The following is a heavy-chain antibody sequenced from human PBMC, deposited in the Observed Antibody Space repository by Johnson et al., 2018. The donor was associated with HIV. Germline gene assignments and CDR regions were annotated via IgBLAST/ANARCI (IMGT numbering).Heavy chain of an antibody. Sequence: QVQLVESGGGLVQPGRSLRLSCEASGLTFSNYGMHWVRQAPGKGLEWVAGISHDGWNKHSADSVKGRFTISRDNSKNTSYLQMNSLRAEDTAVYYCARVLPSSGPDNGDAFDIWGQGTMVTVSS. J-gene: IGHJ3*02. CDR2: ISHDGWNK. CDR3: ARVLPSSGPDNGDAFDI. D-gene: IGHD3-22*01. CDR1: GLTFSNYG. V-gene: IGHV3-30*03.